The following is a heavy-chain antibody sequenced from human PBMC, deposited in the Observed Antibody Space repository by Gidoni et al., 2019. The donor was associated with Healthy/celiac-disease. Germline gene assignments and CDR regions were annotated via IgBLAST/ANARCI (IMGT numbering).Heavy chain of an antibody. J-gene: IGHJ4*02. V-gene: IGHV3-21*01. D-gene: IGHD3-10*01. CDR1: GVTFSSYS. CDR2: ISSISSYI. Sequence: EVQLVESGGGLGKPGGSLRLSCEASGVTFSSYSMNWVRQAPGKGLEWVSSISSISSYIYYADSVKGRFTISRDNAKHSLYLQMNSLRAEDTAVYYCARGDMVRGVIDYWGQGTLVTVSS. CDR3: ARGDMVRGVIDY.